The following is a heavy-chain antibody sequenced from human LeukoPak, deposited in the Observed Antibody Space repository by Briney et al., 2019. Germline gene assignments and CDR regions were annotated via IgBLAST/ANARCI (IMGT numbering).Heavy chain of an antibody. CDR3: ASGYYYDSSCYYSFDY. J-gene: IGHJ4*02. V-gene: IGHV4-61*02. CDR1: GGSISSGSYY. D-gene: IGHD3-22*01. CDR2: IYTSGST. Sequence: PSETLSLTCTVSGGSISSGSYYWSWIRQPAGKGLEWIGRIYTSGSTNYNPSLKSRVTISVDTSKNQFSLKLSSVTAADTAVYYCASGYYYDSSCYYSFDYWGLGTLVTVSS.